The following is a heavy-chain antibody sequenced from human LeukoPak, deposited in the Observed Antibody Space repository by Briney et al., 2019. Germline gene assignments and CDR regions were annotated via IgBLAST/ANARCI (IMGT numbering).Heavy chain of an antibody. CDR3: AREDGGYCSSTSCYYYYYMDV. J-gene: IGHJ6*03. Sequence: PGGSLRLSCAAYGFTFSSYSMNWGRQAPGKGLEWVSYISSSSSTIYYAASVKCRFTISRDNAKNSLYLQMNSLRAEDTAVYYCAREDGGYCSSTSCYYYYYMDVWGKGTTVTVSS. V-gene: IGHV3-48*01. CDR1: GFTFSSYS. CDR2: ISSSSSTI. D-gene: IGHD2-2*01.